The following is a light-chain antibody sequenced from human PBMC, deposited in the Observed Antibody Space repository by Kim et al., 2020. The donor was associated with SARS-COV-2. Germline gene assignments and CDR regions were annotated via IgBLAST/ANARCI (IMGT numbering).Light chain of an antibody. CDR1: SSDVGGHNY. Sequence: QSALTQPASVSGSPGQSITISCTGTSSDVGGHNYVSWYQHHPGKAPKLIIYEVSNRPSGISNRFSGSMSGNTASLTISGLQAGDEANYNCSSYATSNTRVVFGGGTQLTVL. CDR2: EVS. CDR3: SSYATSNTRVV. J-gene: IGLJ2*01. V-gene: IGLV2-14*01.